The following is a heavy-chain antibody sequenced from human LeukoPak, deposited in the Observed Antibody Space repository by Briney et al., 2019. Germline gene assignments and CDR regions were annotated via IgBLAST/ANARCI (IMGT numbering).Heavy chain of an antibody. CDR3: VRRGGSGFRIPRALDS. V-gene: IGHV1-8*01. Sequence: ASVKVSCKASGYSFSNYDINWVRKATGHGLEWMGWMKPSTGDTGYAQKFQGRVSMTRNASTSTAYMELSSLTSEDTAVYYCVRRGGSGFRIPRALDSWGRGTLVTVSS. CDR1: GYSFSNYD. CDR2: MKPSTGDT. D-gene: IGHD3-10*01. J-gene: IGHJ4*02.